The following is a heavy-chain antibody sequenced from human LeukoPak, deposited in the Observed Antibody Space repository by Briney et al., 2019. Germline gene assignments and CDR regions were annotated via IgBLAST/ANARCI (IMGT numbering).Heavy chain of an antibody. CDR2: ISGSGGST. V-gene: IGHV3-23*01. D-gene: IGHD3-10*01. CDR3: AKGTKQELLIRYYFDY. J-gene: IGHJ4*02. CDR1: GFTFSSYA. Sequence: PGGSLRLSCAASGFTFSSYAMSWVRQAPGKGLEWVSAISGSGGSTYYADSVKGRFTTSRDNSKNTLYLQMNSLRAEDTAVYYCAKGTKQELLIRYYFDYWGQGTLVTVSS.